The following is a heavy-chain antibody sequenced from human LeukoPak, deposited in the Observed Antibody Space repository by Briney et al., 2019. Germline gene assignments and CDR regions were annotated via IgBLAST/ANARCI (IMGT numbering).Heavy chain of an antibody. D-gene: IGHD2-15*01. CDR1: EGTFTSYA. Sequence: GASVKVSCKASEGTFTSYAISWVRQAPGQGLEWMGGINPIFARAKYAQKFQGRVTITADESATTAYMEVSSLRSEDTAVYYCARRYCYAGSCFEDYWGQGTLVTVSS. CDR3: ARRYCYAGSCFEDY. CDR2: INPIFARA. V-gene: IGHV1-69*13. J-gene: IGHJ4*02.